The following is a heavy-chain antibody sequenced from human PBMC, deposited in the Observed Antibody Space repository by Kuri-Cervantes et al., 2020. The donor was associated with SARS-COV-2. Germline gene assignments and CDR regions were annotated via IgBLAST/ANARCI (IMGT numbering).Heavy chain of an antibody. D-gene: IGHD3-16*02. J-gene: IGHJ5*02. CDR3: ARSYFYNYVWGSYRYNWFDP. Sequence: SETLSLTCTVSGGSISSSSYYWGWIRQPPGKGLEWIGSIYYSGSTYYNPSLKSRVTISVDTSKNQFSLKLSSVTAADTAVYYCARSYFYNYVWGSYRYNWFDPWGQGTLVTVSS. V-gene: IGHV4-39*01. CDR1: GGSISSSSYY. CDR2: IYYSGST.